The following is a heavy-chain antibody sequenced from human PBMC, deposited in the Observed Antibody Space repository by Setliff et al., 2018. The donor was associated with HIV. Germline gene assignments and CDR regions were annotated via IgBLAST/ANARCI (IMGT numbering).Heavy chain of an antibody. V-gene: IGHV4-4*08. CDR1: GDSIGTYS. CDR3: ARRSDWFDP. CDR2: IYGGGST. Sequence: PSETLSLTCAVSGDSIGTYSWHWIRQPPGKGLEWIGYIYGGGSTYYNPSLKSRVTISVDTSENQFSLRLNSVTAADTAVYFCARRSDWFDPWGQGTLVTVSS. J-gene: IGHJ5*02.